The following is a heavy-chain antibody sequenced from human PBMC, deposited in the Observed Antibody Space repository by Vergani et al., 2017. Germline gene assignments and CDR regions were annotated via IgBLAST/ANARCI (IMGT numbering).Heavy chain of an antibody. D-gene: IGHD5-18*01. Sequence: QVQLQESGPGLVKPSETLSLTCTVSGDSISSYSWNWIRQPPGKGLEWIGNIYSSGSANYNPSLKSRVTRSIDTSKNQFSLKLSAVTAADTAVYYCARVCGYTYGHSEDWFDPWGQGILVTVSS. CDR1: GDSISSYS. V-gene: IGHV4-59*08. CDR3: ARVCGYTYGHSEDWFDP. CDR2: IYSSGSA. J-gene: IGHJ5*02.